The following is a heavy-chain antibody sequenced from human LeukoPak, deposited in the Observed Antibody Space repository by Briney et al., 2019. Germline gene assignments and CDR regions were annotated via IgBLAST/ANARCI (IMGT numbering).Heavy chain of an antibody. CDR1: GGSMSGTSYY. CDR3: AREGYCSGGSCYTTGDFDY. Sequence: SETLSLTCIVSGGSMSGTSYYWSWIRQPPGKGLERIGYIYYSGSTNYNPSLKSRVTISVDTSKNQFSLKLCSVTAADTAVYYCAREGYCSGGSCYTTGDFDYWGQGTLVTVSS. D-gene: IGHD2-15*01. J-gene: IGHJ4*02. CDR2: IYYSGST. V-gene: IGHV4-61*01.